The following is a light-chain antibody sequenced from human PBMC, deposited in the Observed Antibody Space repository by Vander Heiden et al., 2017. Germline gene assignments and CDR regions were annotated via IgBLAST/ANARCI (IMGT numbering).Light chain of an antibody. CDR3: QQSDISPWT. CDR2: AAS. CDR1: QTISTY. V-gene: IGKV1-39*01. Sequence: DIHMTQSPSSLSASIGDRVTLTCRASQTISTYLNWYQQKPGKAPKLLIYAASSLQSGVPSRFSGSGSGTEFSLTISSLQTEDFATYYCQQSDISPWTFGQGTPVEVK. J-gene: IGKJ1*01.